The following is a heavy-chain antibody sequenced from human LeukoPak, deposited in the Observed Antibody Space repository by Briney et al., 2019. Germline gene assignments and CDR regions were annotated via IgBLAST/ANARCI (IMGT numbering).Heavy chain of an antibody. Sequence: EWMAVISYDGSNKYYADSVKGRFTISRDNSKNTLYLQMNSLRAEDTAVYYCASLTVGATGFDYWGQGTLVTVSS. CDR2: ISYDGSNK. CDR3: ASLTVGATGFDY. V-gene: IGHV3-30*01. J-gene: IGHJ4*02. D-gene: IGHD1-26*01.